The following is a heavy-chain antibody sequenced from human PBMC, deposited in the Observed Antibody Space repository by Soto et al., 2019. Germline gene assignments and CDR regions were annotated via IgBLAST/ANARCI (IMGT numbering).Heavy chain of an antibody. D-gene: IGHD3-10*01. CDR3: ARDYHGAGNP. CDR2: IKGDGSET. Sequence: EVQLVESGGGLVQPGGSLRLSCAASGFSLSDYWIHWVRQAPWKGRVWLSRIKGDGSETDYADSVRGRFTISRDNAKNTVYLQLNSLRVEDTAVYYCARDYHGAGNPWGQGTPVTVSS. CDR1: GFSLSDYW. V-gene: IGHV3-74*01. J-gene: IGHJ5*02.